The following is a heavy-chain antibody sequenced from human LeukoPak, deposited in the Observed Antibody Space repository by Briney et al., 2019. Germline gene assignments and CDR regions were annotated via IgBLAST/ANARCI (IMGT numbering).Heavy chain of an antibody. Sequence: GGSLRLSCAASGFTFDNYAMSWVRQTPGKGLEWVSAIGGSGDDTSYADSVKGRFTVSRDNSKSTLYLQMNSLRAEDTAICAKTLRDLEWLTGELHAWGQGTTVTVSS. CDR2: IGGSGDDT. CDR1: GFTFDNYA. D-gene: IGHD3-3*01. V-gene: IGHV3-23*01. CDR3: TLRDLEWLTGELHA. J-gene: IGHJ6*02.